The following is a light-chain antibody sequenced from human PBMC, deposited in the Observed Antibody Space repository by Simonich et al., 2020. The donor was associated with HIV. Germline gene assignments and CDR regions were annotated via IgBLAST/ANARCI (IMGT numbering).Light chain of an antibody. V-gene: IGLV3-27*01. CDR1: VLAKKY. CDR3: YSAADNMGV. Sequence: SYELTQPSSVSVSPGQPARLTCSEHVLAKKYARWFPQKPGRAPGVVIYKDSERPSGIPERFSGSSSGTTVTVTISGAQVEDEADYYCYSAADNMGVFGGGTKLTVL. J-gene: IGLJ3*02. CDR2: KDS.